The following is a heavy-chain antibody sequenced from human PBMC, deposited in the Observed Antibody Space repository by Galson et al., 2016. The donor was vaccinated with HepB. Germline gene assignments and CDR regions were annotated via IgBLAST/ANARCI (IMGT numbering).Heavy chain of an antibody. Sequence: SLRLSCAASGLSVSSDYMRWVRQALGKGLEWVAVISRGGYTYYAQTLTGRHTIPRDNSKNTLYLQMNRPRAEDTAVYYCARATRYFDWRYQYGMDVWGKGTTVTVSS. J-gene: IGHJ6*04. D-gene: IGHD3-9*01. CDR3: ARATRYFDWRYQYGMDV. CDR1: GLSVSSDY. V-gene: IGHV3-53*01. CDR2: ISRGGYT.